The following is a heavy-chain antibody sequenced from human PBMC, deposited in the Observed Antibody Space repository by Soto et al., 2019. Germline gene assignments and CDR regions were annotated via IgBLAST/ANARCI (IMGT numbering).Heavy chain of an antibody. CDR1: GFTFSSYG. CDR2: ISYDGSNK. V-gene: IGHV3-30*18. CDR3: AKDFVVVPAAMKISYYYYYMDV. Sequence: QVQLVESGGGVVQPGRSLRLSCAASGFTFSSYGMHWVRQAPGKGLEWVAVISYDGSNKYYADSVKGRFTISRDNSKNTLYLQMNSLRAEDTAVYYCAKDFVVVPAAMKISYYYYYMDVWSKGTTVTVSS. D-gene: IGHD2-2*01. J-gene: IGHJ6*03.